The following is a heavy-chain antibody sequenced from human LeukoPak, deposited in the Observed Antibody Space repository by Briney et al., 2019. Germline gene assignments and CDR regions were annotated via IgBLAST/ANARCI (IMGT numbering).Heavy chain of an antibody. CDR1: GGSISGYY. CDR2: IYYSGST. J-gene: IGHJ4*02. CDR3: ARDLGYGYVDY. Sequence: SETLSLTCTVSGGSISGYYWGWIRQPPGKGLEWIGYIYYSGSTNYNPSLKSRVTISVDTSKNQFSLKLSSVTAADTAVYYCARDLGYGYVDYWGQGTLVTVSS. V-gene: IGHV4-59*01. D-gene: IGHD5-18*01.